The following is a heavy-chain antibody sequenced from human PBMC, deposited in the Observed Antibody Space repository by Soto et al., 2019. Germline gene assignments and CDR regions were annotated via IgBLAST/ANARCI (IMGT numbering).Heavy chain of an antibody. CDR1: GYTFTGYY. D-gene: IGHD3-22*01. J-gene: IGHJ3*02. Sequence: ASVKVSCKASGYTFTGYYMHWVRQAPGQGLEWMGWINPNSGGTNYAQKFQGRVTMTRDTSISTAYMELSRLRSDDTAVYYCARDRHYYDSSGYKIWGQGTMVTVS. CDR2: INPNSGGT. CDR3: ARDRHYYDSSGYKI. V-gene: IGHV1-2*02.